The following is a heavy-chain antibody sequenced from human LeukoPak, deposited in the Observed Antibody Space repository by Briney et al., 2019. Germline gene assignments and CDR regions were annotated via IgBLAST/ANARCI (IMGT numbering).Heavy chain of an antibody. J-gene: IGHJ4*02. CDR1: GGSISDNY. V-gene: IGHV4-59*08. D-gene: IGHD2-15*01. CDR3: ARHPFATPFDY. CDR2: AYYSGHT. Sequence: SETLSLTCTVSGGSISDNYWSWIRQPPGKGLEWIGYAYYSGHTNYNSSLKSRVTMSLDTSKSQFSLRLSSVTAADTAVYFCARHPFATPFDYWGPGTLVTVSA.